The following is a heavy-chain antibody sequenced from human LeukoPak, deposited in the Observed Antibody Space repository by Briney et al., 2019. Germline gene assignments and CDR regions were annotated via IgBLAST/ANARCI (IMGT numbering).Heavy chain of an antibody. CDR1: GGSISSYY. CDR2: IYYSGST. CDR3: ARRSITMIVVADNNWFDP. V-gene: IGHV4-59*08. J-gene: IGHJ5*02. D-gene: IGHD3-22*01. Sequence: PSQTLSLTCAVSGGSISSYYWSWIRQPPGKGLEWIGYIYYSGSTNYNPSLKSRVTISVDTSKNQFSLKLSSVTAADTAVYYCARRSITMIVVADNNWFDPWGQGTLVTVSS.